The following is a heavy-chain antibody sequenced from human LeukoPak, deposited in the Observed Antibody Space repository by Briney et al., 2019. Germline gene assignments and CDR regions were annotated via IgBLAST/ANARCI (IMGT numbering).Heavy chain of an antibody. V-gene: IGHV4-31*03. D-gene: IGHD4-17*01. Sequence: SETLSLTCTVSGGSISSGGYYWSWIRQHPGKGLEWIGYIYYSGSTYYHPSLKSRVTISVDTSKNQFSLKLSSVTAADTAVYYCACFYGDYGLFDYWGQAALVTVSS. CDR1: GGSISSGGYY. CDR3: ACFYGDYGLFDY. CDR2: IYYSGST. J-gene: IGHJ4*02.